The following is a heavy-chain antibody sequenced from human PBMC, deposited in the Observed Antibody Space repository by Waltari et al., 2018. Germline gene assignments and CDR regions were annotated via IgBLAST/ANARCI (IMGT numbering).Heavy chain of an antibody. Sequence: EVQLVESGGGLIQPGGSLRLSCAASGFTVSSNYMSWVRQAPGKGLEWVSVIYSGGSTYYADSVKGRFTISRDNSKNTLYLQMNSLRAEDTAVYYCAREGGSGYHDAFDIWGQGTMVTVSS. J-gene: IGHJ3*02. CDR1: GFTVSSNY. CDR3: AREGGSGYHDAFDI. V-gene: IGHV3-53*01. CDR2: IYSGGST. D-gene: IGHD3-3*01.